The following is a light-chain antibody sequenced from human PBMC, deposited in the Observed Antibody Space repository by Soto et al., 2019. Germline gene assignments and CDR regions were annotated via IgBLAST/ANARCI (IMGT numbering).Light chain of an antibody. Sequence: DIQMTQSPSSLSASVGDRVTITCRASQSISSYLNWYQQKPGKAPKLLIYAASSLQSGVPSRFSGSGSGTEFTLTISNLQPDDFATYYCQQSYRTPRTFGQGTKVDIK. CDR3: QQSYRTPRT. CDR2: AAS. J-gene: IGKJ1*01. CDR1: QSISSY. V-gene: IGKV1-39*01.